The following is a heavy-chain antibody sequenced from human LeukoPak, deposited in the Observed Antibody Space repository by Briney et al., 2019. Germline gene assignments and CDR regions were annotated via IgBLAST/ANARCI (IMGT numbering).Heavy chain of an antibody. V-gene: IGHV3-9*01. Sequence: PGRSLRLSCAASGFSFDDYAMHWVRQAPGKGLEWVSGISWNSDNIGYADSVKGRFTISRDNAKNSLYLQMNSLRAEDTALYYCAKALNYNYNAMDVWGQGTTVTVSS. CDR1: GFSFDDYA. CDR2: ISWNSDNI. J-gene: IGHJ6*02. CDR3: AKALNYNYNAMDV.